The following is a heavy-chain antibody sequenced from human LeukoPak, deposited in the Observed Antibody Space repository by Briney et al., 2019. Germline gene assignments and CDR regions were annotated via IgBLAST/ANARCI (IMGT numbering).Heavy chain of an antibody. J-gene: IGHJ4*02. Sequence: GGSLGLSCAASGFTFSSYAMSWVRQAPGKGLEWVSAISGSGGSTYYADSVKGRFTISRDNSKNTLYLQMNSLRAEDTAVYYCAKTPLDYDSSGYYYFDYWGQGTLVTVSS. CDR1: GFTFSSYA. V-gene: IGHV3-23*01. CDR3: AKTPLDYDSSGYYYFDY. D-gene: IGHD3-22*01. CDR2: ISGSGGST.